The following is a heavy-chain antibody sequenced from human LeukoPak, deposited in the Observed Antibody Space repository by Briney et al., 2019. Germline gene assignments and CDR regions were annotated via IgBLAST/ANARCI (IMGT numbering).Heavy chain of an antibody. Sequence: SETLSLTCTVSGGSISSNSYYWSWIRQPAGKGLEWIGRIYTSGSTNYNPSLKSRVTISVDTSKNQFSLKLSSVTAADTAVYYCARVSYGDFRNYYYYYYMDVWGKGTTVTVSS. CDR3: ARVSYGDFRNYYYYYYMDV. V-gene: IGHV4-61*02. CDR1: GGSISSNSYY. CDR2: IYTSGST. J-gene: IGHJ6*03. D-gene: IGHD4-17*01.